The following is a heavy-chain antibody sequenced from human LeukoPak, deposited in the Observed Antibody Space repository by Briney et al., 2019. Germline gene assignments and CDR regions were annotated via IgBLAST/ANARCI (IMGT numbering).Heavy chain of an antibody. J-gene: IGHJ6*04. CDR2: ISGSGSTI. Sequence: GGSLRLSCAASGFTLSNYEMNWVRQAPGKGLEWVSYISGSGSTIYYADSVKGRFTISRDNAKNSLYLQMNSLRAEDTAVYYCAELGITMIGGVWGKGTTVTISS. CDR3: AELGITMIGGV. CDR1: GFTLSNYE. V-gene: IGHV3-48*03. D-gene: IGHD3-10*02.